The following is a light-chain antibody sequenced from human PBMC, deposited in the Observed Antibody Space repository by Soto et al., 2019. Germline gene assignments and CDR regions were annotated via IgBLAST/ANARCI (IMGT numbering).Light chain of an antibody. V-gene: IGLV1-51*01. CDR3: GSWDSSLSAAV. J-gene: IGLJ2*01. Sequence: QSVLTQPPSVSAAPGQKVTISCSGSTSNIGNNYASWYQQLPGKAPRLLIYDSDKRPSGIPDRFSGSKSGTSATLGITGLQTGDEADYYCGSWDSSLSAAVFGGGTKLTVL. CDR2: DSD. CDR1: TSNIGNNY.